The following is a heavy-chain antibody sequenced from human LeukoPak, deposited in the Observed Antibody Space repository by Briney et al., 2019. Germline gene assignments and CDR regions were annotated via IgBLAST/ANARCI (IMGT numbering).Heavy chain of an antibody. CDR2: INHSGGT. CDR3: ARHSYYGSGSYYNPGKSGHDY. D-gene: IGHD3-10*01. J-gene: IGHJ4*02. CDR1: GGSFSGYY. Sequence: SETLSLTCAVYGGSFSGYYWSWIRQPPGKGLEWIGEINHSGGTNYNPSLKSRVTISVDTSKNQFSLKLSSVTAADTAVYYCARHSYYGSGSYYNPGKSGHDYWGQGTLVTVSS. V-gene: IGHV4-34*01.